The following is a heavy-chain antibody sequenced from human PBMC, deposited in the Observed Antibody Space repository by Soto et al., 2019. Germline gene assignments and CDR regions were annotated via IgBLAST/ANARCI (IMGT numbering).Heavy chain of an antibody. D-gene: IGHD6-13*01. CDR3: AREGIAGHWFYP. J-gene: IGHJ5*02. CDR1: GGYINSGGFY. V-gene: IGHV4-31*03. CDR2: IFHSGST. Sequence: SETLSLTCNISGGYINSGGFYWSWIRQHPGKGLEWIGYIFHSGSTLYNPSLNSRVTLSADTSKNQLSLNLRSVTVADTAVYYCAREGIAGHWFYPWGQGTLVTVSS.